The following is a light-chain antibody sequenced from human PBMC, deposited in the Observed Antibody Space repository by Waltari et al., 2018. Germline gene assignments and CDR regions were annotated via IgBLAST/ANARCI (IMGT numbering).Light chain of an antibody. CDR1: SSDVGTYNL. CDR3: CAYAGRTTV. J-gene: IGLJ2*01. V-gene: IGLV2-23*02. Sequence: QSALTQHASVSGSPGPSITLSCTGTSSDVGTYNLVSWYQQHPGKAPELLVYEVTKRPSVGSNVSPGAKSGNTGSVTISGLQAEDEADYYCCAYAGRTTVFGGVTKLAVL. CDR2: EVT.